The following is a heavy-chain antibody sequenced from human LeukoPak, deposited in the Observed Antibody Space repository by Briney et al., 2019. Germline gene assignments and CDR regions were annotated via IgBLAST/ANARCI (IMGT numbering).Heavy chain of an antibody. V-gene: IGHV3-23*01. Sequence: PGGSLRLSCAASGFTFSSYAMSWVRQAPGKGLEWVSAISGSGGSTYYADSVKGRFTISRDNSKNTLYLQMNSLRAEDTAVYYCARDEYDSSGYYLDYWGQGTLVTVSS. CDR1: GFTFSSYA. J-gene: IGHJ4*02. CDR3: ARDEYDSSGYYLDY. D-gene: IGHD3-22*01. CDR2: ISGSGGST.